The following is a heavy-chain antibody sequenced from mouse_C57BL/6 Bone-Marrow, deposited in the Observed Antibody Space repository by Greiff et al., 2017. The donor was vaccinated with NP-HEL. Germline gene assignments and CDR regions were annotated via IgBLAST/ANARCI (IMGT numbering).Heavy chain of an antibody. CDR3: ARPGYSNSWYFDV. CDR2: ISNGGGST. V-gene: IGHV5-12*01. D-gene: IGHD2-5*01. Sequence: EVQVVESGGGLVQPGGSLKLSCAASGFTFSDYYMYWVRQTPEKRLEWVAYISNGGGSTYYPDTVKGRFTISRDNAKNTLYLQMSRLKSEDTAMYYCARPGYSNSWYFDVWGTGTTVTVSS. CDR1: GFTFSDYY. J-gene: IGHJ1*03.